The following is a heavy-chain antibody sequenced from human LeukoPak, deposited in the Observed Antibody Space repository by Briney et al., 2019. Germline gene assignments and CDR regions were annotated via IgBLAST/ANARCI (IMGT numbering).Heavy chain of an antibody. V-gene: IGHV4-59*01. CDR3: ARRSPSNSSGYSGPFDY. Sequence: SETLSLTCTVSGGSISSYYWSWIRQPPGKGLEWIGYIYYSGSTNYNPSLKSRVTISVDTSKNQFSLKLSSVTAADTAVYYCARRSPSNSSGYSGPFDYWGQGTLVTVSS. J-gene: IGHJ4*02. D-gene: IGHD3-22*01. CDR1: GGSISSYY. CDR2: IYYSGST.